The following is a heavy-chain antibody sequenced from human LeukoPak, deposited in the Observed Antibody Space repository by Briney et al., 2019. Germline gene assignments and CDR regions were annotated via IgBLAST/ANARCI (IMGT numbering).Heavy chain of an antibody. CDR3: TREGSQSASGSYPGND. J-gene: IGHJ4*02. V-gene: IGHV3-7*01. Sequence: GGSLRLSCAASGFNFNTYWMSWVRQAPGKGLEWVANIKQDGSEKYYVDSVKGRFTISRDNAKNSLYLQMNSLRAEDTAVYYCTREGSQSASGSYPGNDWGQGTLVTVSS. CDR2: IKQDGSEK. D-gene: IGHD1-26*01. CDR1: GFNFNTYW.